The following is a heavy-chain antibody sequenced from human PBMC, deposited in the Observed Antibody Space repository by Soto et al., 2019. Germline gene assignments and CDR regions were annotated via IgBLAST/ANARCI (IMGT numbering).Heavy chain of an antibody. J-gene: IGHJ4*02. Sequence: PSQTLSLTCVISGDSVSTYSAAWNWIRQSPSRGLEWLGRTYYRSKWYNDYAVSVKSRIIINPDTSKNQLSLQLNSVTPEDTAVYYCARGVYSSAFVGLDYWGQGTLVTVSS. D-gene: IGHD3-10*01. CDR1: GDSVSTYSAA. CDR2: TYYRSKWYN. CDR3: ARGVYSSAFVGLDY. V-gene: IGHV6-1*01.